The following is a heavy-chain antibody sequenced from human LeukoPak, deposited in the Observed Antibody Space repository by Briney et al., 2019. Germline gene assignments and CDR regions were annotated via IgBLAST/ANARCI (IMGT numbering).Heavy chain of an antibody. CDR3: AQQLGYCSDGTCYFTY. CDR1: GFTFSSND. Sequence: GGSLRLSCAASGFTFSSNDMSWVRQAPGKGLEWVSGISGTDGSRSYADSVKGRFTISRDNSKNTLFLQMSSLRAEDTAVYYCAQQLGYCSDGTCYFTYWGQGTLVTVSS. V-gene: IGHV3-23*01. CDR2: ISGTDGSR. J-gene: IGHJ4*02. D-gene: IGHD2-15*01.